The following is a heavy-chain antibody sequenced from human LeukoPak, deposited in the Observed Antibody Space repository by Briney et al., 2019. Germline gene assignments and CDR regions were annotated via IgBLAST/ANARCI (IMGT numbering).Heavy chain of an antibody. CDR1: GYTFTGYY. D-gene: IGHD5-12*01. V-gene: IGHV1-2*02. CDR2: INPNSGGT. Sequence: ASVKVSCKASGYTFTGYYMHWVRQAPGQGLEWMGWINPNSGGTNYAQKFQGRVTMTRDTSISTAYMELSRLRSDDTAVYYCARDLDIVATAVNDYWGQGTLVTVSS. J-gene: IGHJ4*02. CDR3: ARDLDIVATAVNDY.